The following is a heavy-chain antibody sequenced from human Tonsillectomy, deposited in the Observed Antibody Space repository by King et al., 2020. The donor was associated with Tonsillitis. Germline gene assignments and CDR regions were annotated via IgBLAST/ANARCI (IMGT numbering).Heavy chain of an antibody. CDR1: GFTFSDYY. CDR3: ARVRLWSSFDH. V-gene: IGHV3-11*01. CDR2: ISTVGSTI. J-gene: IGHJ4*02. D-gene: IGHD5-18*01. Sequence: VQLVESGGGLVKPGGSLRLSCAASGFTFSDYYMSWIRQAPGKGLEWIAYISTVGSTIYYADSGKGRFTISRDNAKNSLYLQMNSLRAEDTAVYYCARVRLWSSFDHWGQGTLVTVSS.